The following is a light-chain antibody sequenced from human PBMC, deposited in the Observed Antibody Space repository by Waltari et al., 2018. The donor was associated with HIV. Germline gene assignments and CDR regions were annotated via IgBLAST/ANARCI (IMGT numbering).Light chain of an antibody. Sequence: QVVLTQSTSASASLGASVKLTCTLSSWHRNYAIAWHQLQPGKGPRYLMKINSDGSHTKGDGLPERFSGSSAGAGRYLAMSSHQCEDEADYYCRTWGMGIRVSGGGTQLTVL. CDR1: SWHRNYA. V-gene: IGLV4-69*01. CDR2: INSDGSH. J-gene: IGLJ3*02. CDR3: RTWGMGIRV.